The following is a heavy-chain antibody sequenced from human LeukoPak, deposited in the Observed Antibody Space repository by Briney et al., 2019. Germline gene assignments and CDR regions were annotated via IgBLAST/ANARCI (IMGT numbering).Heavy chain of an antibody. J-gene: IGHJ6*02. V-gene: IGHV4-59*08. Sequence: SETLSLTCTVSGGSISSYYWSWIRQPPGKGLEWIGYIYYSGSTNYNPSLKSRVTISVDTSKNQFSLKLSSVTAADTAVYYCAGGVYSSGWYSHWSYYGMDVWGQGTTVTVSS. D-gene: IGHD6-19*01. CDR2: IYYSGST. CDR3: AGGVYSSGWYSHWSYYGMDV. CDR1: GGSISSYY.